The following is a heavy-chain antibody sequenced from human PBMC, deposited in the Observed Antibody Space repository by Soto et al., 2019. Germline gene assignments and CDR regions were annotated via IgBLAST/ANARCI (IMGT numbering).Heavy chain of an antibody. V-gene: IGHV1-46*01. CDR1: GYTFTSYY. J-gene: IGHJ6*02. Sequence: ASVKVSCKASGYTFTSYYMHWVRQAPGQGLEWMGIINPSGGSTSYAQKFQGRVTMTRDTSTSTVYMELSSLRSEDTAVYYCARQGYQLLFYYYYGMDVWGQGTTVTVSS. D-gene: IGHD2-2*01. CDR2: INPSGGST. CDR3: ARQGYQLLFYYYYGMDV.